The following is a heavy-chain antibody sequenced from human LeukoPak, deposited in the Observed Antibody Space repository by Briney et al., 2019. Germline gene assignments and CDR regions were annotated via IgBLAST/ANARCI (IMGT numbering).Heavy chain of an antibody. J-gene: IGHJ4*02. CDR2: INHSGST. Sequence: SETLSLTCAVYGGSFSGYYWSWIRQPPGKGLEWIGEINHSGSTNYNPSLKSRVTISVDTSKNQFSLKLSSVTAADTAVYYCARHERYYDILTGYSHTYYFDYWGQGTLVTVSS. D-gene: IGHD3-9*01. V-gene: IGHV4-34*01. CDR3: ARHERYYDILTGYSHTYYFDY. CDR1: GGSFSGYY.